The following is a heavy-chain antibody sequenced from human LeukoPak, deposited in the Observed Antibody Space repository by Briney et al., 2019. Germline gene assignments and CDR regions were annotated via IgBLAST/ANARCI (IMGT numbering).Heavy chain of an antibody. CDR1: GGSISSGSYY. V-gene: IGHV4-61*02. D-gene: IGHD5-18*01. J-gene: IGHJ3*02. CDR2: IYTSGST. CDR3: ARGWGDTYAFDI. Sequence: SQTLSLTCTVSGGSISSGSYYWSWIRQPAGKGLEWIGRIYTSGSTNYNPSLKSRVTISVDTSKNQFSLKLSSVTAADTAVYYCARGWGDTYAFDIWGQGTMVTVSS.